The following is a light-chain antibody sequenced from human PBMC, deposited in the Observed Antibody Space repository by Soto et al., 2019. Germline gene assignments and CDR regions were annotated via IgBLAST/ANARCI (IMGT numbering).Light chain of an antibody. CDR1: QSISGT. CDR3: HQYNQWPIT. CDR2: GAS. J-gene: IGKJ5*01. V-gene: IGKV3-15*01. Sequence: TQSPDTLSLPPGERATLSCRAGQSISGTFLNWYHQKPGQAPRPLIYGASNRATGIPARFSGSGSGTEFTLTISSLQSEDFAVFYCHQYNQWPITFVQVTRLVI.